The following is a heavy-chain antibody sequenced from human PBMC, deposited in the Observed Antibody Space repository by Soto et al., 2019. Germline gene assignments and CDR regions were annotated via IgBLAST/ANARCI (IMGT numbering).Heavy chain of an antibody. CDR1: GYTFTNYG. Sequence: ASMKVSCKTSGYTFTNYGISWVRQAPGRGLEWLGWTSAYNGNTNYAQKFQNKVTMTTDTSTSTVYMELRSLRSDDTAVYYCARDYYNRAKFDYWGQGALVTVSS. V-gene: IGHV1-18*01. CDR3: ARDYYNRAKFDY. CDR2: TSAYNGNT. J-gene: IGHJ4*02. D-gene: IGHD3-22*01.